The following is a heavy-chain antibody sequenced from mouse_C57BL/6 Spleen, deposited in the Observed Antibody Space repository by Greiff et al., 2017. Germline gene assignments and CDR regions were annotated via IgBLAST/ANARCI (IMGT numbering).Heavy chain of an antibody. Sequence: EVKLVESGAELVRPGASVKLSCTASGFNIKDYYMHWVKQRPEQGLEWIGRIDPEDGDTEYAPKFQGKATMTADTSSNTAYLQLSSLTSEDTAVYYCTRGDYSNYFAWFAYWGQGTLVTVSA. V-gene: IGHV14-1*01. D-gene: IGHD2-5*01. CDR3: TRGDYSNYFAWFAY. J-gene: IGHJ3*01. CDR1: GFNIKDYY. CDR2: IDPEDGDT.